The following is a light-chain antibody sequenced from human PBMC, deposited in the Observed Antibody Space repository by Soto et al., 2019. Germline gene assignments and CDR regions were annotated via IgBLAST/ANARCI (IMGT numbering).Light chain of an antibody. J-gene: IGKJ5*01. V-gene: IGKV1-39*01. CDR2: AAS. CDR1: QNIDNY. CDR3: QQTYSTSIT. Sequence: DIQLTQSPSSLSASIGDRVTITCRAGQNIDNYLIWYQHKPGKGPKLLIYAASILQSGVPSRFSGSGSGTEFTLTISSLQPEDFATYYCQQTYSTSITFGRGTRLDIK.